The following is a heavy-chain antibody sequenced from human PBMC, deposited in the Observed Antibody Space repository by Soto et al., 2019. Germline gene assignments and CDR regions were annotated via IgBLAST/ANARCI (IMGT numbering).Heavy chain of an antibody. J-gene: IGHJ5*02. Sequence: PGGSLRLSCAASWFTFSTYSMNWVRQAPGKGLEWVSYISSSSSTIYYADSVKGRFTISRDNAKNSLYLQMNSLRDEDTAVYYCIGDGGATDWFDPWGQGTLVTVSS. CDR3: IGDGGATDWFDP. D-gene: IGHD1-26*01. CDR2: ISSSSSTI. V-gene: IGHV3-48*02. CDR1: WFTFSTYS.